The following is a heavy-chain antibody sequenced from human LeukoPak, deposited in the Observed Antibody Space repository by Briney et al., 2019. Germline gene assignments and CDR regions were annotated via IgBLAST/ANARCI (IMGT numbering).Heavy chain of an antibody. V-gene: IGHV3-30*18. D-gene: IGHD1-26*01. CDR3: AKTENVGATVDAFDI. CDR1: GFTFSSYG. J-gene: IGHJ3*02. Sequence: GGSLRLSCAASGFTFSSYGMHWVRQAPGKGLEWVAVTSYDGSNKSYADSVKGRFTISRDNSKNTLYLQMNSLRAEDTAVYYCAKTENVGATVDAFDIWGQGTMVTVSS. CDR2: TSYDGSNK.